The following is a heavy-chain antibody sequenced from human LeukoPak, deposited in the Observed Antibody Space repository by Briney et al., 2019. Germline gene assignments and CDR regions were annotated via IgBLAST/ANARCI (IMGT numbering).Heavy chain of an antibody. Sequence: GGSLRPSCAASGFTFSSYGMSWVRQAPGKGLEWVSAISGSGGSTYYADSVKGRFTISRHNSKNTLYLQMNSLRAEDTAVYYCAKVWYHDYGDYDYFDYWGQGTLVTVSS. CDR2: ISGSGGST. V-gene: IGHV3-23*01. D-gene: IGHD4-17*01. CDR3: AKVWYHDYGDYDYFDY. CDR1: GFTFSSYG. J-gene: IGHJ4*02.